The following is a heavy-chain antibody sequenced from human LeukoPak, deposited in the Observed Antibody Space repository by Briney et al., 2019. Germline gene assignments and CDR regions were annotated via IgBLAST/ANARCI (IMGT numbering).Heavy chain of an antibody. D-gene: IGHD2-15*01. J-gene: IGHJ4*02. Sequence: GGSLRLSCAASGFTFSSYEMNWVRQAPGEGLEWVSYISSSGSTIYYADSVKGRFTISRDDAKNSLYLQMNGLRPEDTAIYYCARGGRCSGDNCYATLYDYWGQGTVVTGSS. V-gene: IGHV3-48*03. CDR1: GFTFSSYE. CDR2: ISSSGSTI. CDR3: ARGGRCSGDNCYATLYDY.